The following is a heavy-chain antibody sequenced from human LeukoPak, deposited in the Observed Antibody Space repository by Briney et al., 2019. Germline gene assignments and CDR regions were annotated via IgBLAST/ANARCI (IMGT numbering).Heavy chain of an antibody. J-gene: IGHJ4*02. V-gene: IGHV4-34*01. Sequence: PSETLSLTCAVYGGSFSGYYWSWIRQPPGKGLEWIGEINHSGSTNYNPSLKSRVTISVDTSKNQFSLKLSSVTAADTAVYYCARGTRSRNTYYYDSSGYLLDYWGQGTLVTVSS. CDR2: INHSGST. CDR3: ARGTRSRNTYYYDSSGYLLDY. CDR1: GGSFSGYY. D-gene: IGHD3-22*01.